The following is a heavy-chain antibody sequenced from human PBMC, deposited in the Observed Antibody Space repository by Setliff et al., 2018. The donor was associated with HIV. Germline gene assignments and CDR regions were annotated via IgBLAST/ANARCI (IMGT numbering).Heavy chain of an antibody. CDR2: IPSSGKSDII. CDR3: ARDYNYIFDS. D-gene: IGHD3-22*01. Sequence: PGGSLRLSCAASGFTFSDYSMSWIRQAPGKGLEWVAYIPSSGKSDIIKYAESVMGRFTISRDNAKNSLYLEMNSLRAEDTAIYYCARDYNYIFDSWGQGVLVTVSS. J-gene: IGHJ4*02. CDR1: GFTFSDYS. V-gene: IGHV3-11*04.